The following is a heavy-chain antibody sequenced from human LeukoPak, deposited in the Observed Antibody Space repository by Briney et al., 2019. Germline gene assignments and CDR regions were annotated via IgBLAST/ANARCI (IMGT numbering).Heavy chain of an antibody. J-gene: IGHJ3*02. D-gene: IGHD3-10*01. CDR1: GYTFTSYG. CDR3: ARDLYGSGSYATVRDAFDI. Sequence: ASVKVSCKASGYTFTSYGIIWVRQAPGQGLEWMGWISAYNGNTNYAQKLQGRVTMTTDTSTSTAYMELRSLRSDDTAVYYCARDLYGSGSYATVRDAFDIWGQGTMVTVSS. V-gene: IGHV1-18*01. CDR2: ISAYNGNT.